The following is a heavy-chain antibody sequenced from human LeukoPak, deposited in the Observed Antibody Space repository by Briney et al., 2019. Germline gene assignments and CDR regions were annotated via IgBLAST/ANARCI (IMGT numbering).Heavy chain of an antibody. CDR2: INHIGTT. CDR1: GGSFNGYY. J-gene: IGHJ6*03. D-gene: IGHD2-21*02. V-gene: IGHV4-34*01. CDR3: AGLVVTAPHYHYYMDV. Sequence: PSETLSLTCNVSGGSFNGYYWTWIRQPPGKGLEWIAEINHIGTTNHNPSLKSRVSVSTDTSKNQFFLKLTSVTAADTALYYCAGLVVTAPHYHYYMDVWGEGTTVTVSS.